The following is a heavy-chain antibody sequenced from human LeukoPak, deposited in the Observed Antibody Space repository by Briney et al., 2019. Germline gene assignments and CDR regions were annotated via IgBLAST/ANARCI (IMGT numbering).Heavy chain of an antibody. J-gene: IGHJ4*02. D-gene: IGHD3-3*01. CDR2: ISYDGSNK. Sequence: GGSLRLSCAASGFTFSSYAMHWVRQAPGKGLEWVAVISYDGSNKYYADSVKGRFTISRDNSKNTLYLQMNSLRAEDTAVYYCATQIDYDFWSGYYGYWGQGTLVTVSS. CDR3: ATQIDYDFWSGYYGY. CDR1: GFTFSSYA. V-gene: IGHV3-30*07.